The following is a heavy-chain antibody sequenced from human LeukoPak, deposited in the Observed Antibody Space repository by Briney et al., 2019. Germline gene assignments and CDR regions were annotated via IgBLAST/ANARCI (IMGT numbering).Heavy chain of an antibody. Sequence: SETLSLTCTVSGGSISSYYWSWIRQPPGKGLEWIGYIYYSGSTNYNPSLKSRVTISVDTSKNQFSLKPSSVTAADTAVYYCARHSITMVRGVAYVYFDYWGQGTLVTVSS. V-gene: IGHV4-59*08. J-gene: IGHJ4*02. CDR2: IYYSGST. D-gene: IGHD3-10*01. CDR1: GGSISSYY. CDR3: ARHSITMVRGVAYVYFDY.